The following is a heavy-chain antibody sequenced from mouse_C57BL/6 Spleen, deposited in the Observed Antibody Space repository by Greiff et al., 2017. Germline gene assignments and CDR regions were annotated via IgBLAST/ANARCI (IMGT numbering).Heavy chain of an antibody. CDR3: ARNIYYGNPYYVDY. Sequence: QVQLQQSGPELVKPGASVKISCKASGYAFSSSWMNWVKQRPGKGLEWIGRIYPGDGDTNYNGKFKGKATLTADKSSSTAYMQLSSLTSEDSAVYFCARNIYYGNPYYVDYWGQGTTLTVSS. J-gene: IGHJ2*01. D-gene: IGHD2-1*01. V-gene: IGHV1-82*01. CDR2: IYPGDGDT. CDR1: GYAFSSSW.